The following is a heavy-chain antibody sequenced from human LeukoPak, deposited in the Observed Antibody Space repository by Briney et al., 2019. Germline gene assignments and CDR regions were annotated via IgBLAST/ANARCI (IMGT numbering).Heavy chain of an antibody. Sequence: PSETLSLTCTVSGGSFSGYYCTWIRQPPGKGLEWTGEINHSGSANYNPSLKSRVTISLDTSKNQFSLKLSSVTAADTAVYYCARGQGTVTTHWGQGTLVTVSS. CDR1: GGSFSGYY. CDR2: INHSGSA. V-gene: IGHV4-34*01. J-gene: IGHJ4*02. D-gene: IGHD4-17*01. CDR3: ARGQGTVTTH.